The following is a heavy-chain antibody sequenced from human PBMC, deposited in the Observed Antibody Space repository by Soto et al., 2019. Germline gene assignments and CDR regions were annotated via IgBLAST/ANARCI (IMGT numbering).Heavy chain of an antibody. CDR1: GCSVSSGSYY. CDR2: IYYSGST. Sequence: SETLSLTCPVSGCSVSSGSYYWSWIRQPPGKGLEWIGYIYYSGSTNYNPSLKSRVTISVDTSKNQFSLKLSSVTAADTAVYYCARGGKDIVVVPADQYNWFDPWGQGTLVTVSS. D-gene: IGHD2-2*01. CDR3: ARGGKDIVVVPADQYNWFDP. V-gene: IGHV4-61*01. J-gene: IGHJ5*02.